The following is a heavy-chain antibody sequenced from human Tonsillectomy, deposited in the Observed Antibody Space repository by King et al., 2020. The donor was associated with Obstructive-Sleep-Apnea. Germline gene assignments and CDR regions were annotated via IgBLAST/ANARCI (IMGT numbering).Heavy chain of an antibody. CDR1: GGSISSYY. J-gene: IGHJ4*02. CDR3: ARAWGPYSYGWYYFDS. CDR2: IYYSGST. V-gene: IGHV4-59*01. Sequence: QLQESGPGLVKPSETLSLTCTVSGGSISSYYWSWIRQPPGKGLEWIGYIYYSGSTNYNPSLKSRVTISVDTSKNQFSLKLSSVTAADTAVYYCARAWGPYSYGWYYFDSWGQGTLVTVSS. D-gene: IGHD5-18*01.